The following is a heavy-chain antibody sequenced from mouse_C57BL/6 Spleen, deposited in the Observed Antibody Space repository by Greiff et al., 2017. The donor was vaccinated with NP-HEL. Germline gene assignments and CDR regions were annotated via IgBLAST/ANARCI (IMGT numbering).Heavy chain of an antibody. D-gene: IGHD1-1*01. V-gene: IGHV3-6*01. CDR3: ARAGYYGSSYYFDY. Sequence: EVQVVESGPGLVKPSQSLSLTCSVTGYSITSGYYWNWIRQFPGNKLEWMGYISYDGSNNYNPSLKNRISITRDTSKNQFFLKLNSVTTEDTATYYCARAGYYGSSYYFDYWGQGTTLTVSS. CDR2: ISYDGSN. J-gene: IGHJ2*01. CDR1: GYSITSGYY.